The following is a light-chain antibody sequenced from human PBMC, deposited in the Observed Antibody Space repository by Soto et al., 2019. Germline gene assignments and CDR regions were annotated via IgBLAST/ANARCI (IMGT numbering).Light chain of an antibody. V-gene: IGLV2-23*01. CDR3: CSYVGATTYV. CDR2: EAI. Sequence: QSVLTQPPSASGSPGQSVTISCTGTSSNIGGYNVVSWYQQHPGKAPKVIIYEAIKRPSGVSNRFSGSISGTTASLTISGLQADDEADYYCCSYVGATTYVFGSGTKVTVL. J-gene: IGLJ1*01. CDR1: SSNIGGYNV.